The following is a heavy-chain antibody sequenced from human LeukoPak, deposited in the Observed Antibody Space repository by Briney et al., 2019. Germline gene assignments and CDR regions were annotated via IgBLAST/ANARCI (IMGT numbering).Heavy chain of an antibody. D-gene: IGHD3-10*01. CDR3: ARFLVRGVIIAYFDY. Sequence: GESLKISCKGSGYSFTSYLIGWVRQMPGKGLEWMGIIYPGDSDTRYSPSFQGQVTISADKSISTAYLQWSSLKASDTAMYYCARFLVRGVIIAYFDYWGQGTLVTVSS. J-gene: IGHJ4*02. CDR2: IYPGDSDT. V-gene: IGHV5-51*01. CDR1: GYSFTSYL.